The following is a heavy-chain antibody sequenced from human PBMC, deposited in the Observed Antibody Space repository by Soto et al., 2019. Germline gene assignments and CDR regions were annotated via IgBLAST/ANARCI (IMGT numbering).Heavy chain of an antibody. CDR3: ARDADILPGSDAFDI. CDR2: ISSSVSYT. CDR1: GFTFSDYY. D-gene: IGHD3-9*01. J-gene: IGHJ3*02. V-gene: IGHV3-11*05. Sequence: QVQLVESGGGLVKPGGSLRLSCAASGFTFSDYYMSWIRQAPGKGLEWVSYISSSVSYTNYADSVKGRFTISRDNAKNSRYLQMNSLRAADTAVYYCARDADILPGSDAFDIWGQATMVTVSS.